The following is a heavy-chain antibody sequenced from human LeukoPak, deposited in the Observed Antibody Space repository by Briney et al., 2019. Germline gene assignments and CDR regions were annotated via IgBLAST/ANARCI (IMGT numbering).Heavy chain of an antibody. V-gene: IGHV3-53*01. CDR1: GFTVTGNY. Sequence: GGSLRLSCAASGFTVTGNYMSWVRQAPGKGLEWVSVIYSAGNTFYADSVKGRFTISRDSSKNTLYLQMDSLRAEDTAVYFCVRDSPMTTRFSYYFEYWGQGTLVTVSS. J-gene: IGHJ4*02. CDR3: VRDSPMTTRFSYYFEY. CDR2: IYSAGNT. D-gene: IGHD3-9*01.